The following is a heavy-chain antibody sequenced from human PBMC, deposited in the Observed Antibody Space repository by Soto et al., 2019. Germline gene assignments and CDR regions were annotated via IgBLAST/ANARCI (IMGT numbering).Heavy chain of an antibody. Sequence: QVQLVESGGGVVQPGRSLRLSCAASGFTFSSYGMHWVRQAPGKGLEWVAVISYDGSNKYYADSVQVRFTISRDNSKNTLYLQMNSLRAEDTAVYSCAKLGRGGTIYCGMDVWGQGTTVTVSS. CDR2: ISYDGSNK. CDR1: GFTFSSYG. D-gene: IGHD1-7*01. V-gene: IGHV3-30*18. J-gene: IGHJ6*02. CDR3: AKLGRGGTIYCGMDV.